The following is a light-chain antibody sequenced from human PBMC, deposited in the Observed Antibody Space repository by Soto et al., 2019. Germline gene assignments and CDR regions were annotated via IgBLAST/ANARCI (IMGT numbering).Light chain of an antibody. Sequence: QSVLTQPPSASGTPGQRVTISCSGSSSNIGSNTVNWCQQLPGTAPKLLIYNNNQRPSGVPDRFSGSKSGTSASLAISGLQSEDEGGYFCAVWDDSLNGWVFGGGTKLTVL. V-gene: IGLV1-44*01. CDR2: NNN. J-gene: IGLJ3*02. CDR1: SSNIGSNT. CDR3: AVWDDSLNGWV.